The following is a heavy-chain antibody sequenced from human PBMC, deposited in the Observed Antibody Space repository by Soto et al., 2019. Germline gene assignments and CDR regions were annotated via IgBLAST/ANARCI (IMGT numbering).Heavy chain of an antibody. V-gene: IGHV4-59*08. CDR2: IYYSGST. Sequence: ETLSLTCTVSGGSISSYYWSWIRQPPGKGLEWIGYIYYSGSTNYNPSLKSRVTISVDTSKNQFSLKLSSVTAADTAVYYCARHSMVRGVTSPFDYWGQGTLVTVSS. D-gene: IGHD3-10*01. J-gene: IGHJ4*02. CDR1: GGSISSYY. CDR3: ARHSMVRGVTSPFDY.